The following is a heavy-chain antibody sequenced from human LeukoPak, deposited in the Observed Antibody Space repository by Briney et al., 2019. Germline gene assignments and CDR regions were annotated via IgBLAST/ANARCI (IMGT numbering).Heavy chain of an antibody. J-gene: IGHJ4*02. CDR2: INPNSGVT. D-gene: IGHD4-17*01. CDR1: GYTFTGYY. CDR3: ARELSGDLVFDY. V-gene: IGHV1-2*02. Sequence: ASVKVSCKASGYTFTGYYMHWVRQAPGQGLEWMGWINPNSGVTNYAQKFQGRVTMTRDTSISTAYMELSRLRSDDTAVYYCARELSGDLVFDYWGQGTLVTVSS.